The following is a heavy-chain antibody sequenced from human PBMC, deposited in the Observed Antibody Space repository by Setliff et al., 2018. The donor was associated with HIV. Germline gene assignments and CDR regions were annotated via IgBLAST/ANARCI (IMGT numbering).Heavy chain of an antibody. V-gene: IGHV4-34*01. CDR1: GGSFSGHY. Sequence: PSETLSLTCAVYGGSFSGHYWSWIRQPPGKGLEWIGEINHSGSTNYNPSLKSRVTISVDTSKSQFSLNLRSVTAADTAVYYCASGSRGIVVVIRQPRLFDYWGQGTLVTVSS. CDR2: INHSGST. J-gene: IGHJ4*02. D-gene: IGHD2-21*01. CDR3: ASGSRGIVVVIRQPRLFDY.